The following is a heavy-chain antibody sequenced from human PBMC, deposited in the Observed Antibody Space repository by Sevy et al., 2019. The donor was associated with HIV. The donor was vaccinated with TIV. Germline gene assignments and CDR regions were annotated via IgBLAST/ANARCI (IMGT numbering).Heavy chain of an antibody. CDR1: GFTFSSYW. Sequence: GGSPRLSCAASGFTFSSYWMSWVRQAPGKGLEWVANIKQDGSEKYYVDSVKGRFTISRDNAKNSLYLQMSSLRPEDTAVYYCAREGAPPYSSSWYEYFQHWGQGTLVTVSS. V-gene: IGHV3-7*01. J-gene: IGHJ1*01. CDR3: AREGAPPYSSSWYEYFQH. CDR2: IKQDGSEK. D-gene: IGHD6-13*01.